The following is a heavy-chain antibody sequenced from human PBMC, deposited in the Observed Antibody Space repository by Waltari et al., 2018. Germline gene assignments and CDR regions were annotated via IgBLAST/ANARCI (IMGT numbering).Heavy chain of an antibody. CDR2: INHSGST. V-gene: IGHV4-34*01. CDR1: GGSFSGYY. J-gene: IGHJ3*02. CDR3: ASVPPRIAVAGPDAFDI. D-gene: IGHD6-19*01. Sequence: QVQLQQWGAGLLKPSETLSLTCAVYGGSFSGYYWSWIRQPPGKGLEWIGEINHSGSTNYIPSLKSRVTISVDTSKNQFSLKLSSVTAADTAVYYCASVPPRIAVAGPDAFDIWGQGTMVTVSS.